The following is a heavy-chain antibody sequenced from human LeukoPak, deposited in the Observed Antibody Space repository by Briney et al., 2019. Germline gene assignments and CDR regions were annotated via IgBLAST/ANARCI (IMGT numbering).Heavy chain of an antibody. Sequence: PGGSLRLSCAASGFTFSSYAMHWVRQAPGTGLEWVANINQDGSEKYPVDSVKGRFTISRDNAKNSLYLQMNSLRAEDTAVYYCARYCGGDCFGMDVWGQGTTVTVSS. CDR1: GFTFSSYA. CDR3: ARYCGGDCFGMDV. CDR2: INQDGSEK. D-gene: IGHD2-21*01. J-gene: IGHJ6*02. V-gene: IGHV3-7*01.